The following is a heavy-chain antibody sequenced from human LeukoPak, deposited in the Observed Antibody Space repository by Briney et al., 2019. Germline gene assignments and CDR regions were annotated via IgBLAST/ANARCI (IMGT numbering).Heavy chain of an antibody. CDR1: GFTFSSCA. V-gene: IGHV3-64*01. Sequence: GGSLRLSCAASGFTFSSCAMSWVRQAPGKGLEYVSAISSNGASTYYANSVKGRFTISRDNSKNTLYLQMGSLRAEDMAVYYCARVIPPYVDTAMGDYFDYWGQGTLVTVSS. CDR2: ISSNGAST. CDR3: ARVIPPYVDTAMGDYFDY. D-gene: IGHD5-18*01. J-gene: IGHJ4*02.